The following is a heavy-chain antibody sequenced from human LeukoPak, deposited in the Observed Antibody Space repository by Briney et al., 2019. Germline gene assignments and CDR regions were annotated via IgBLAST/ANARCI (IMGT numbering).Heavy chain of an antibody. CDR1: GGSISSSSHR. CDR2: MSSSGST. Sequence: SETLSLTCAVSGGSISSSSHRWGWIRQPPGKGLEWTASMSSSGSTNYNPSLQSRATISVDTSMNQFSLRLSSVTAADTAVYYCARRYSTTTWYYFDYWGQGTLVTVSS. CDR3: ARRYSTTTWYYFDY. V-gene: IGHV4-39*01. J-gene: IGHJ4*02. D-gene: IGHD2-8*01.